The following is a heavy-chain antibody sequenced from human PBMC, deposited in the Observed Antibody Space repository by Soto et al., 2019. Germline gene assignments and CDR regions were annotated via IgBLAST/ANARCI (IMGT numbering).Heavy chain of an antibody. D-gene: IGHD2-15*01. CDR3: TTDCSGGSSYSAYYYGMDV. CDR1: GFRFSNAW. Sequence: EVQLEESGGGLVKPEGSLRLSCGASGFRFSNAWMSWVRQAPGKGLEWVGRIKSKTDGGTTDYAAPVKGRFTISRDDSNNTLYPQMQSLKTEDTAVYSCTTDCSGGSSYSAYYYGMDVWGQGTTVTVSS. V-gene: IGHV3-15*01. CDR2: IKSKTDGGTT. J-gene: IGHJ6*02.